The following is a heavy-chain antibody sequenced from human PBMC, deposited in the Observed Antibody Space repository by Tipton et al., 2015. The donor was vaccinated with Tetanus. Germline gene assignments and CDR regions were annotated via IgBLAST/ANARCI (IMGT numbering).Heavy chain of an antibody. CDR3: ARSIAVSGYYYYGMDV. D-gene: IGHD6-19*01. CDR2: INEDGSGN. J-gene: IGHJ6*02. CDR1: GFTFSRFW. Sequence: SLRLSCAASGFTFSRFWMTWGRQAPGKGLEWVANINEDGSGNYYVDSVKGRFTISRDNAGNSLFLQMNSLRVGDTAVYYCARSIAVSGYYYYGMDVWGQGTTVTVSS. V-gene: IGHV3-7*01.